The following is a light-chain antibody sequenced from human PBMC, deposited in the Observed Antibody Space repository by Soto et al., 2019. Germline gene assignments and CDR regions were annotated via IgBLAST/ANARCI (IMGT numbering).Light chain of an antibody. Sequence: DIQMTQSPSSLSASVGDRVTITCRASQSISTYFNWYQQKPGKAPKLLIYRASSLQSGVPSRFSGSGSGTDFTLTVNSLPPEDFGTYYCQQSYSTPFTFGPGTKVDIK. CDR3: QQSYSTPFT. J-gene: IGKJ3*01. V-gene: IGKV1-39*01. CDR2: RAS. CDR1: QSISTY.